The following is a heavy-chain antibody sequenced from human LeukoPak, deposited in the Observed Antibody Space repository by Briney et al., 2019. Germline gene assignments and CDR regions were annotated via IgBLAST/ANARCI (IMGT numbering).Heavy chain of an antibody. V-gene: IGHV3-23*01. J-gene: IGHJ4*02. D-gene: IGHD3-3*01. Sequence: GGSLRLSCAASGFTFSSYAMSWVRQAPGKGLEWVSAISGSGGSTYYADSVKGRFTISRDNSKNTLYLQMNSLRAEDTAVYYCAKDHITIFGVGPFDYWGREPWSPSPQ. CDR3: AKDHITIFGVGPFDY. CDR2: ISGSGGST. CDR1: GFTFSSYA.